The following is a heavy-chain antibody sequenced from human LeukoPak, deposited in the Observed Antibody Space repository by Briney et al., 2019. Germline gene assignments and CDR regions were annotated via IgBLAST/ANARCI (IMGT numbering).Heavy chain of an antibody. V-gene: IGHV4-34*01. CDR3: ARVTVAGNDY. CDR1: GGSFSGYY. CDR2: INHSGST. D-gene: IGHD6-19*01. J-gene: IGHJ4*02. Sequence: PSETLSLTCAVYGGSFSGYYWSCTRQPPGRGLEWIGEINHSGSTNYNPSLKSRVTISVDTSKNQFSLKLSSVTAADTAVYYCARVTVAGNDYWGQGTLVTVSS.